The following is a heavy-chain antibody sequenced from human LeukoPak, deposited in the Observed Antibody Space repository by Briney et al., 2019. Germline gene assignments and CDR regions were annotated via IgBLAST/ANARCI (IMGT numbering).Heavy chain of an antibody. CDR2: ISYDGSNK. D-gene: IGHD2-2*01. Sequence: GSLRLSCAASGFPFSSYAMHWVRRAPGKGLEWVAVISYDGSNKYYAGSVKGRFTISRDNSKNTLYLQMNSLRAEDTAVYYCARDGGIVVVPAAGGYFGYWGQGTLVTVSS. V-gene: IGHV3-30*01. CDR1: GFPFSSYA. J-gene: IGHJ4*02. CDR3: ARDGGIVVVPAAGGYFGY.